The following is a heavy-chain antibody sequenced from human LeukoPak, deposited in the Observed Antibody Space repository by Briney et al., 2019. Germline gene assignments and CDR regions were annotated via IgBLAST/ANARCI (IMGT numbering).Heavy chain of an antibody. J-gene: IGHJ5*02. D-gene: IGHD6-13*01. V-gene: IGHV3-30*04. CDR2: ISYDGSNK. CDR1: GFTFSSYA. Sequence: GGSLRLSCAASGFTFSSYAMHWVRQAPGKGLEWVAVISYDGSNKYYADSVKGRFTISRGNSKNTLYLQMNSLRAEDTAVYYCARRAAAGWFDPWGQGTLVTVSS. CDR3: ARRAAAGWFDP.